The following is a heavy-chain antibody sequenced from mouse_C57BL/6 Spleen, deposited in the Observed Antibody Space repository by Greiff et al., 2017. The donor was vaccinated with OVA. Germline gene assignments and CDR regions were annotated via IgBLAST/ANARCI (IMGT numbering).Heavy chain of an antibody. CDR3: ARSIWGYYVVDY. Sequence: EVQLQQSGPELVKPGASVKISCKASGYTFTDYYMNWVKQSHGKSLEWIGDINPNNGGTSYNQKFKGKATLTVDKSSSTAYMELRSLTSEDSAVYYCARSIWGYYVVDYWGQGTTLTVSS. CDR2: INPNNGGT. CDR1: GYTFTDYY. V-gene: IGHV1-26*01. D-gene: IGHD2-3*01. J-gene: IGHJ2*01.